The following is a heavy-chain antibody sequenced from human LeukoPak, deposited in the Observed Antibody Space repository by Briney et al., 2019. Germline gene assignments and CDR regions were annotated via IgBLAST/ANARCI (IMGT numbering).Heavy chain of an antibody. Sequence: GRSLRLSCEASGFTFSSYPMHWVRQAPGKGLEWVAVISNDGSTKYYADSVKGRFTISRDNSKNTLYVQMNSLRAEDTAVYYCARGRGSGTTDYWGQGTLVTVSS. CDR2: ISNDGSTK. D-gene: IGHD3-10*01. CDR3: ARGRGSGTTDY. V-gene: IGHV3-30*04. CDR1: GFTFSSYP. J-gene: IGHJ4*02.